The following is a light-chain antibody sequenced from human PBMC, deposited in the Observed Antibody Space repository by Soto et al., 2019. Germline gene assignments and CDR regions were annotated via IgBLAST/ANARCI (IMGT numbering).Light chain of an antibody. Sequence: QSVLTQPPSVSGAPGQRVTISCTGSNSNIGAGYDVHWYQQLPGTAPKLLIYGNSNRPSGVPDRFSGSKSGTSASMAITGLQAEDEADYYCQSYDSSLRAVVFAGGTKLTVL. CDR1: NSNIGAGYD. J-gene: IGLJ2*01. CDR3: QSYDSSLRAVV. CDR2: GNS. V-gene: IGLV1-40*01.